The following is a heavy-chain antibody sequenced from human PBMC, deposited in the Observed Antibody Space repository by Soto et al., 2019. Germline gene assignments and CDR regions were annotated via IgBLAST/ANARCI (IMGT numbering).Heavy chain of an antibody. J-gene: IGHJ6*02. CDR3: AKAGSSGFYYGMDV. CDR1: GFTFSSYG. CDR2: ISYDGSNK. V-gene: IGHV3-30*18. D-gene: IGHD3-22*01. Sequence: QVQLVESGGGVVQPGRSLRLSCAASGFTFSSYGMHWVRQAPGKGLEWVAVISYDGSNKYYADSVKGRFTISRDNSKNTLYLQMNSLRAEDTAVYYWAKAGSSGFYYGMDVWGQGTTVTVSS.